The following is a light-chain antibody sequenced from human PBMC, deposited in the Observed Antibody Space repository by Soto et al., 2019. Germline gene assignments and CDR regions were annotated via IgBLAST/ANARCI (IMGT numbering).Light chain of an antibody. J-gene: IGKJ4*01. CDR2: WAS. CDR1: QSVLYSSNNKNY. V-gene: IGKV4-1*01. CDR3: QQYYSTPPT. Sequence: DIVMTQSPDSLAVSLGERATINCKSSQSVLYSSNNKNYLAWYQQKPGQPPKLLIYWASTRESGVPDRFSGSGSGTDYTLTNSSLQAEDVAVSYCQQYYSTPPTFGGVTKVEIK.